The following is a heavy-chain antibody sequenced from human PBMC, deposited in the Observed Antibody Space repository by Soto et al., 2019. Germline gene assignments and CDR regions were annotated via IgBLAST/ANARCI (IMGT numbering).Heavy chain of an antibody. CDR2: IYYSGST. CDR1: GGSISSYY. J-gene: IGHJ4*02. V-gene: IGHV4-59*08. D-gene: IGHD2-2*01. CDR3: ARRYCSSTSCSPYFDY. Sequence: SETLSLTCTVSGGSISSYYWSWIRQPPGKGLEWIGYIYYSGSTNYNPSLKSRVTISVDTSKNQFSLKLSSVTAADTAVYYCARRYCSSTSCSPYFDYWGQGTLVTVSS.